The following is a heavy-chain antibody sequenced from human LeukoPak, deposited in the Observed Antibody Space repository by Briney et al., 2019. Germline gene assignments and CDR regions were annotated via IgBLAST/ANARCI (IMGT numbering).Heavy chain of an antibody. V-gene: IGHV3-64*01. D-gene: IGHD3-3*01. CDR3: ARDKGRRRFLEWLPTMGPYDY. CDR2: ISSNGGST. CDR1: GFTFSSYT. J-gene: IGHJ4*02. Sequence: GGSLRLSCAASGFTFSSYTMHWVRQAPGKGLEYVSAISSNGGSTYYANSVKGRFTISRDNSKNTLYLQMGSLRAEDMAVYYCARDKGRRRFLEWLPTMGPYDYWGQGTLVTVSS.